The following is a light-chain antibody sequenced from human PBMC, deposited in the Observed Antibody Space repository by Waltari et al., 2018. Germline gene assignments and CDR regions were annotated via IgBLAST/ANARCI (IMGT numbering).Light chain of an antibody. CDR3: QQYATSALT. V-gene: IGKV3-20*01. CDR1: QSVSSSY. J-gene: IGKJ4*01. CDR2: GAS. Sequence: EIVLTQSPGTLSLSPGERATLSCTASQSVSSSYLAWYQQKPGQGPRRLIYGASIRATGIPDRFTGSGSGTDFALTISRLEPEDFAVYYCQQYATSALTFGGGTKVEI.